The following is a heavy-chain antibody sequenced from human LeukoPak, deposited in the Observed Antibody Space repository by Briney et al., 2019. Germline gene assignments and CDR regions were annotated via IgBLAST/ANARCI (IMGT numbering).Heavy chain of an antibody. J-gene: IGHJ4*02. Sequence: RPGGSLRLSCAASGFTFSSYAMSWVRQAPGKGLEWVSAISGSGGSTYYADSVKGRFTISRDNSKNTLYLQMNSLRAEDTAVYYCANDPPGLDTAMVFDYWGQGTLVTVSS. D-gene: IGHD5-18*01. V-gene: IGHV3-23*01. CDR1: GFTFSSYA. CDR2: ISGSGGST. CDR3: ANDPPGLDTAMVFDY.